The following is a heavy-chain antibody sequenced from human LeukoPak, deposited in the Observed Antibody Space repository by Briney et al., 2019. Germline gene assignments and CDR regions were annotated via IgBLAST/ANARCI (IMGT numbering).Heavy chain of an antibody. V-gene: IGHV4-38-2*02. CDR3: ARVSGRFTWYFDR. Sequence: PSETLSLTCTVSEYSISSSYYWGWIRQPTGKGLEWFGIIYHSGSTYYKPSLKSRVTISVDTSKNQFSLKMSSVTAADTCVYYCARVSGRFTWYFDRWGRGTLVTVSS. CDR1: EYSISSSYY. J-gene: IGHJ2*01. CDR2: IYHSGST.